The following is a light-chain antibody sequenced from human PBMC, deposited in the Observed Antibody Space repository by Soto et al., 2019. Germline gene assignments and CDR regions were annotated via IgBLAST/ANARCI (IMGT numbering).Light chain of an antibody. CDR2: GAS. CDR1: QSVSSN. Sequence: EVLFPPSPATLSVSPGGRATLFWRASQSVSSNLAWYQQKPGQAPRLLIYGASTRATGIPARFSGSGSGTEFTLTISSLQSEDFAVYYCQQYNDWPRTFGQGTKVDIK. J-gene: IGKJ1*01. V-gene: IGKV3-15*01. CDR3: QQYNDWPRT.